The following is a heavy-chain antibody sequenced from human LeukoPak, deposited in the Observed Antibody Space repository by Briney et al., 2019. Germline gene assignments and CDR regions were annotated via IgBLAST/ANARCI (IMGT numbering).Heavy chain of an antibody. D-gene: IGHD3-10*01. V-gene: IGHV1-8*01. CDR3: ARYLLWFGELRWFDP. Sequence: ASVKVSCKASGYTFTSYDINWVRQATGQGLEWMGWMNPNSGNTGYAQKFQGRVTMTRNTSISAAYMELSSLRSEDTAVYYCARYLLWFGELRWFDPWGQGTLVTVSS. J-gene: IGHJ5*02. CDR2: MNPNSGNT. CDR1: GYTFTSYD.